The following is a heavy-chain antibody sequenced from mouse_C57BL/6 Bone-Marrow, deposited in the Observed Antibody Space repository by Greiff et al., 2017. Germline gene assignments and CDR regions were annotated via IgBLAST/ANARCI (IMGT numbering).Heavy chain of an antibody. Sequence: VQLQQSGPGLVQPSQSLSITCTVSGFSLTSYGVHWVRQSPGKGLEWLGVIWSGGSTDYNAAFISRLSISKDNSKSQVFFKMNSLQADDTAIYYCASYYYGSFYWYFDVWSTGTTVTVSS. CDR1: GFSLTSYG. CDR2: IWSGGST. V-gene: IGHV2-2*01. CDR3: ASYYYGSFYWYFDV. D-gene: IGHD1-1*01. J-gene: IGHJ1*03.